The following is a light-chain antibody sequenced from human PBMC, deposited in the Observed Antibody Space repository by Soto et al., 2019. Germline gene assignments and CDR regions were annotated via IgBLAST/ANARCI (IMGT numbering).Light chain of an antibody. V-gene: IGLV1-47*01. Sequence: QSVLTQPPSASGTPGQRVTISCSGSSSNIGSNYVYWYQQLPGTAPKLLIYRNNQRTSGVPDPFSGSKSGTSASLAISGLRSEDEADYYCAAWDDSLSAWVFGGGTNLTVL. J-gene: IGLJ3*02. CDR1: SSNIGSNY. CDR3: AAWDDSLSAWV. CDR2: RNN.